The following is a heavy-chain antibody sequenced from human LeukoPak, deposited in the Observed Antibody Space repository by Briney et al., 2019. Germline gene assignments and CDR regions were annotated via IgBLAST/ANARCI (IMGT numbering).Heavy chain of an antibody. D-gene: IGHD3-3*01. Sequence: ASVKVSCKASGGTFSSYTISWVRQAPGQGLEWMGRIIPILGIANYAQKFQGRVTLTADKSKSTAYMELSSLRSEDTAVYCCAGGKTPVLRFFEWLDYWGQGTLVTVSS. J-gene: IGHJ4*02. CDR2: IIPILGIA. CDR1: GGTFSSYT. V-gene: IGHV1-69*02. CDR3: AGGKTPVLRFFEWLDY.